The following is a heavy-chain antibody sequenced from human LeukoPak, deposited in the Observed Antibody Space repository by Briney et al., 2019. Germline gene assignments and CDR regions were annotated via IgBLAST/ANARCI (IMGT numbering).Heavy chain of an antibody. CDR3: AREILAPGKTHDY. CDR2: INDDGSAT. J-gene: IGHJ4*02. Sequence: PGGSLRLSCAACGFTFSNYWMHWVRQVPGKGLVWVSRINDDGSATFYADSVKGRFTISRDNAKNTLFLQINSLRAEDTAVYYCAREILAPGKTHDYWGQGTLVTVSS. V-gene: IGHV3-74*01. CDR1: GFTFSNYW.